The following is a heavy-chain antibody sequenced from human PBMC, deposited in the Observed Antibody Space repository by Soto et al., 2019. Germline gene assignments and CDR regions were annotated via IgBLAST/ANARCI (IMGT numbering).Heavy chain of an antibody. CDR2: IIPIFGTA. V-gene: IGHV1-69*05. J-gene: IGHJ4*02. Sequence: QVQLVQSGAEVKKPGSSVKVSCKASGGTFSSYAISWVRQAPGQGLEWMGGIIPIFGTANYAQKFQGRVTITPDESRSTAYRELRSLRSEDTAGYDCAGEGRYYYGAGGYYWGQGTLVSVSS. CDR3: AGEGRYYYGAGGYY. D-gene: IGHD3-10*01. CDR1: GGTFSSYA.